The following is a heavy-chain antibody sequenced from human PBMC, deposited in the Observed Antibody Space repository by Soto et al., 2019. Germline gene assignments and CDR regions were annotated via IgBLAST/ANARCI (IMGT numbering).Heavy chain of an antibody. CDR2: IYYSGST. D-gene: IGHD3-22*01. V-gene: IGHV4-30-4*01. J-gene: IGHJ4*02. CDR3: ARDYYDSSGYPAYFDY. Sequence: PSETLSVTCTVSGGSISSGDYYWSWIRQPPGKGLEWIGYIYYSGSTYYNPSLKSRVTISVDTSKNQFSLKLSSVTAADTAVYYCARDYYDSSGYPAYFDYWGQGTLVTVSS. CDR1: GGSISSGDYY.